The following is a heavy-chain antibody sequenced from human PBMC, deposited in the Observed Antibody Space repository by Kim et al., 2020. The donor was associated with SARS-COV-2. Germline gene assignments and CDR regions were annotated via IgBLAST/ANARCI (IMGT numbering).Heavy chain of an antibody. V-gene: IGHV3-9*01. CDR2: ISWNSGSI. CDR3: AKDMWVVPAANGGLDY. J-gene: IGHJ4*02. Sequence: GGSLRLSCAASGFTFGDYAMHWVRQAPGKGLEWVSGISWNSGSIGYADSVKGRFTISRDNAKNSLYLQMNSLRAEDTALYYCAKDMWVVPAANGGLDYWGQGTLVTVSS. D-gene: IGHD2-2*01. CDR1: GFTFGDYA.